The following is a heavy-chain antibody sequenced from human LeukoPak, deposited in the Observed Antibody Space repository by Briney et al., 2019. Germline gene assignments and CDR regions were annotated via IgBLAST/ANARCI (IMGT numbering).Heavy chain of an antibody. CDR1: GGSIGSSLYH. CDR2: IYYTGTT. J-gene: IGHJ5*02. V-gene: IGHV4-39*01. Sequence: SETLSLTCTVSGGSIGSSLYHWGWIRQSPGKNLEWLGSIYYTGTTHYNPSLKSRVTISVDTSKNQFSLNLSSVTAADTAVYYCARQEIGLRSFDPWGQGTLVTVSS. CDR3: ARQEIGLRSFDP. D-gene: IGHD3/OR15-3a*01.